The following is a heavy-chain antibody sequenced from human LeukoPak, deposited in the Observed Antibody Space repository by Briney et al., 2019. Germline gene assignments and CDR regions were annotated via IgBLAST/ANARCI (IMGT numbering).Heavy chain of an antibody. CDR3: ARGSGGQQLIRGYYYMDV. CDR1: GFTFSTYE. V-gene: IGHV3-48*03. J-gene: IGHJ6*03. CDR2: IGSSGSTI. Sequence: GGSLRLSCEASGFTFSTYEMNWVRQTPGKGLEWVSCIGSSGSTIYYADSVKGRFTISRDNGKNSLYLHMNSLRAEDTAVYYCARGSGGQQLIRGYYYMDVWGKGTTVTVSS. D-gene: IGHD6-6*01.